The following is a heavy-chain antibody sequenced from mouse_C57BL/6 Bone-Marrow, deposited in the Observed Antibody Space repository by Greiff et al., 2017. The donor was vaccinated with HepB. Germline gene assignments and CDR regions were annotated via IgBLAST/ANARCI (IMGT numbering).Heavy chain of an antibody. CDR2: INPYNGGT. V-gene: IGHV1-19*01. CDR1: GYTFTDYY. CDR3: ARPITTVDDY. Sequence: EVQLQQSGPVLVKPGASVKMSCKASGYTFTDYYMNWVKQSHGKSLEWIGVINPYNGGTSYNQKFKGKATLTVDKSSSTAYMELNSLTSEDSAVYYCARPITTVDDYWGQGTTLTVSS. D-gene: IGHD1-1*01. J-gene: IGHJ2*01.